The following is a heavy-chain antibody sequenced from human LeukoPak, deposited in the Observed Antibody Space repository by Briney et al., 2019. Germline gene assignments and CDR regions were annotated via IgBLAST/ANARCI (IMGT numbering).Heavy chain of an antibody. CDR3: ARVRDGYPGYFDY. J-gene: IGHJ4*02. CDR1: GGSISSHY. D-gene: IGHD5-24*01. CDR2: IYYSGST. Sequence: SETLSLTCTVSGGSISSHYWSWIRQPPGKGLEWIGYIYYSGSTYYNPSLKSRVTVSKDTSKNQFSLKVRSMTAADTAVYYCARVRDGYPGYFDYWGQGTLVSVSS. V-gene: IGHV4-59*08.